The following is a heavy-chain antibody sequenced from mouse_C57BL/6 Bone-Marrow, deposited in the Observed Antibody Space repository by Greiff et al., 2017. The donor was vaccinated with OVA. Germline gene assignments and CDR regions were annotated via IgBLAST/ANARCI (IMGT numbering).Heavy chain of an antibody. CDR1: GFTFSDYG. CDR2: ISSGSSTI. V-gene: IGHV5-17*01. CDR3: ARRWLLPWFAY. D-gene: IGHD2-3*01. Sequence: EVQVVESGGGLVKPGGSLKLSCAASGFTFSDYGMHWVRQAPEKGLEWVAYISSGSSTIYYADTVKGRFTISRDNAKNTLFLQMTSLRSEDTAMYYCARRWLLPWFAYWGQGTLVTVSA. J-gene: IGHJ3*01.